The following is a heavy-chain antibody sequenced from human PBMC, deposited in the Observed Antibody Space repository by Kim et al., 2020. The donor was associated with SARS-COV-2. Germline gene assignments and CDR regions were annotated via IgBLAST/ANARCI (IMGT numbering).Heavy chain of an antibody. V-gene: IGHV3-9*01. CDR2: ISWNSGSI. D-gene: IGHD6-19*01. J-gene: IGHJ4*02. Sequence: GGSLRLSCAVSGFTFDDYAMHWVRQAPGKGLEWVSGISWNSGSIGYADSVKGRFTISRDNAKNSLYLQMNSLRAEDTALYYCAKGLIAVAGGPDYCGQGT. CDR3: AKGLIAVAGGPDY. CDR1: GFTFDDYA.